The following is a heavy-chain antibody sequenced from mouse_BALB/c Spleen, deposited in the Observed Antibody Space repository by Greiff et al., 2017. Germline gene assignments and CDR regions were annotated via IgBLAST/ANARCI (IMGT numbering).Heavy chain of an antibody. CDR2: IWSGGST. CDR3: ARGVARRWGHFDY. CDR1: GFSLTSYG. Sequence: VQLVESGPGLVQPSQSLSITCTVSGFSLTSYGVHWVRQSPGKGLEWLGVIWSGGSTDYNAAFISRLSISKDNSKSQVFFKMNSLQANDTAIYYCARGVARRWGHFDYWGQGTTLTVSS. V-gene: IGHV2-2*02. J-gene: IGHJ2*01. D-gene: IGHD1-1*01.